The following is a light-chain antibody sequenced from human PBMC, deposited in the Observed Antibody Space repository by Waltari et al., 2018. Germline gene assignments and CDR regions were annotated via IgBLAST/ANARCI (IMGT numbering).Light chain of an antibody. J-gene: IGLJ3*02. Sequence: QSALTQPASVSGSPGQSITISCTGTSSDVGSYQFVSWYQQHPGKAPKLMIYEGTKRPSGVSNRFSGSKSGNTASLTISGLQAEDEADYYCCSYAGRSTWVFGGGTKLTVL. CDR2: EGT. V-gene: IGLV2-23*01. CDR3: CSYAGRSTWV. CDR1: SSDVGSYQF.